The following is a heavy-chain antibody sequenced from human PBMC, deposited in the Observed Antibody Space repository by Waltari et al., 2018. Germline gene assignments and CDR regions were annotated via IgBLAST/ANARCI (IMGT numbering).Heavy chain of an antibody. J-gene: IGHJ4*02. CDR2: IWYDGSNK. Sequence: QVQLVESGGGVVQPGRSLRVSCAASGFTFSSSGMHWVRQAQGKGLEWVAVIWYDGSNKYYADSVKGRFTISRDNSKNTLYLQMNSLRAEDTAVYYCARGWGGRDGYNFLDYWGQGTLVTVSS. CDR3: ARGWGGRDGYNFLDY. D-gene: IGHD5-12*01. V-gene: IGHV3-33*01. CDR1: GFTFSSSG.